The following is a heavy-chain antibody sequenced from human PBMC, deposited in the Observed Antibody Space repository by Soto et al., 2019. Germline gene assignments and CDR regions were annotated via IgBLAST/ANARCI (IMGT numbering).Heavy chain of an antibody. CDR2: TYYRSNWNF. CDR3: AGELDIHHGLGY. D-gene: IGHD3-3*02. V-gene: IGHV6-1*01. CDR1: WGSVSSNTAT. J-gene: IGHJ4*02. Sequence: SLTCAISWGSVSSNTATWNWVRQSPSRGLEWLGRTYYRSNWNFDYALSVKSRITINPDTSKNQFSLQLNSLTPEDTAVYYCAGELDIHHGLGYWGPGTSVTVS.